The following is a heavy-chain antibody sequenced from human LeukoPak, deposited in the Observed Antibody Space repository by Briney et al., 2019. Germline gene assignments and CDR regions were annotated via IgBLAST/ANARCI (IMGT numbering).Heavy chain of an antibody. Sequence: EASVTVSCKASGYTFSDFYIHWVRQAPGQGPEWMGWTNPNIGSTNSAQKFQGRLTMTRDTSISTAYMELSGLRSDDTAVYYCARDTNIPESETFHYWGQGTLVTVSS. V-gene: IGHV1-2*02. J-gene: IGHJ4*02. CDR1: GYTFSDFY. CDR3: ARDTNIPESETFHY. CDR2: TNPNIGST. D-gene: IGHD2-2*02.